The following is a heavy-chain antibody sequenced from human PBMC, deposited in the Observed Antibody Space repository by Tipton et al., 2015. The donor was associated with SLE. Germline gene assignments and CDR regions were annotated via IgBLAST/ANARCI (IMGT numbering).Heavy chain of an antibody. CDR1: GGSISSHY. D-gene: IGHD1-26*01. CDR2: IYYSGST. V-gene: IGHV4-59*11. CDR3: ARPGEYSGSHPGDAFDI. J-gene: IGHJ3*02. Sequence: TLSLTCAVYGGSISSHYWSWIRQPPGKGLEWIGYIYYSGSTNYNPSLKSRVTISVDTSKNQFSLKLSSVTAADTAVYYCARPGEYSGSHPGDAFDIWGQGTMVTVSS.